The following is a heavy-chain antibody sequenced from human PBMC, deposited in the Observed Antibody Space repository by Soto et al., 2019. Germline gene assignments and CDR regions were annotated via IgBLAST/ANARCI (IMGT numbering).Heavy chain of an antibody. J-gene: IGHJ3*02. CDR3: ARAYCGGDCYSGSFAFDI. D-gene: IGHD2-21*02. CDR1: GFTFSSYA. V-gene: IGHV3-23*01. Sequence: PGGSLRLSCAASGFTFSSYAMSWVRQAPGKGLEWVSAISGSGGSTYYADSVKGRFTISRDNSKNTLYLQMNSLRAEDTAVYYCARAYCGGDCYSGSFAFDIWGQGTMVTVSS. CDR2: ISGSGGST.